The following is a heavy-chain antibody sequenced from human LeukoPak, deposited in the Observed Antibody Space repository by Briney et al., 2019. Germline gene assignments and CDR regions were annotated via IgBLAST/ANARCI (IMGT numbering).Heavy chain of an antibody. D-gene: IGHD3-9*01. CDR1: GFTFSNYA. J-gene: IGHJ4*02. Sequence: GASLRLSCAASGFTFSNYAMSWVRQAPGKGLEWVSAITGSDGNTYYADPVKGRFTISRDNSKNTLYLQMNSLRAEDTAVYYCAQWGDFDVLTGYYVPDFWGQGTLVTVPS. CDR3: AQWGDFDVLTGYYVPDF. V-gene: IGHV3-23*01. CDR2: ITGSDGNT.